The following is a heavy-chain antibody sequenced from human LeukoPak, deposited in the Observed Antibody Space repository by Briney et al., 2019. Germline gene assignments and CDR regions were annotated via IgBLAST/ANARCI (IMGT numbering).Heavy chain of an antibody. CDR3: ARGRINYYGSGSYYYY. D-gene: IGHD3-10*01. V-gene: IGHV4-34*01. CDR2: MYYSGST. Sequence: GPLRLSCAAPGFTFRGFWLPWVGQPPGKGLEWMGRMYYSGSTFFNPSLKSRVTLSMDSSKNQFSLKLSSVTAADTAVYYCARGRINYYGSGSYYYYWGQGTLVTVSS. J-gene: IGHJ4*02. CDR1: GFTFRGFW.